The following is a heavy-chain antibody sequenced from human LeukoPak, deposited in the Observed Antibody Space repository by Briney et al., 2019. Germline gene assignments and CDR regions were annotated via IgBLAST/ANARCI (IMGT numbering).Heavy chain of an antibody. CDR3: ARQRLRGYYDSSGNYFDY. V-gene: IGHV4-59*08. J-gene: IGHJ4*02. D-gene: IGHD3-22*01. CDR2: IYYSGTS. Sequence: SETLSLTCTVSGGSIGTYYWSWIRQPPGKGLEWIGNIYYSGTSDYNPSLMSRVTMSVDTSKSQFSLKLSSVTAADTAVYHCARQRLRGYYDSSGNYFDYWGQGTLVTVSS. CDR1: GGSIGTYY.